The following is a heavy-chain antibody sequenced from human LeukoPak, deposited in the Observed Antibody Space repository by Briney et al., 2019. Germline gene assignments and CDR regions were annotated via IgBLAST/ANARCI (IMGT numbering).Heavy chain of an antibody. D-gene: IGHD3-10*01. CDR2: ISSSGSTI. CDR3: AKGEEVRGVITPFNDY. CDR1: GFTFSSYE. V-gene: IGHV3-48*03. J-gene: IGHJ4*02. Sequence: GGSLRLSCAASGFTFSSYEMNWVRQAPGKGLEWVSYISSSGSTIYYADSVKGRFTISRDNAKNSLYLQMNSLRAEDTAVYYCAKGEEVRGVITPFNDYWGQGTLVTVSS.